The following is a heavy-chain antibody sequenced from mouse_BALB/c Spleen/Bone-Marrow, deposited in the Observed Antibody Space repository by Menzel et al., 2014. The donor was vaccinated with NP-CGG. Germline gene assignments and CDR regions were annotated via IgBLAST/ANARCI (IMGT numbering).Heavy chain of an antibody. Sequence: QVQLQQSGAELVRPGTSVKVSCKASGYAFTNYLIEWVKQRPGQGLEWIGVINPGSGGTIYNEKFKGKATLTADKSSSTAYMQLSSLTSDDSAVYFCARQLGPPYAMDYWGQGTSVTVSS. D-gene: IGHD3-1*01. CDR1: GYAFTNYL. CDR3: ARQLGPPYAMDY. CDR2: INPGSGGT. V-gene: IGHV1-54*01. J-gene: IGHJ4*01.